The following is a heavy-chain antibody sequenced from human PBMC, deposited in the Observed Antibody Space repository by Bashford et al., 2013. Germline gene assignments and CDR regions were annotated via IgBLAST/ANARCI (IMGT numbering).Heavy chain of an antibody. CDR3: ARSLSYGDYGGSFDY. D-gene: IGHD4-23*01. V-gene: IGHV5-51*01. CDR2: IYPGDSDT. Sequence: GESLKISCKGSGYSFTSYWIGWVRHMPGKGLEWMGIIYPGDSDTRYSPSFQGQVTISADKSISTAYLQWSSLKASDSAMYYCARSLSYGDYGGSFDYWGQGTLVTVSS. J-gene: IGHJ4*02. CDR1: GYSFTSYW.